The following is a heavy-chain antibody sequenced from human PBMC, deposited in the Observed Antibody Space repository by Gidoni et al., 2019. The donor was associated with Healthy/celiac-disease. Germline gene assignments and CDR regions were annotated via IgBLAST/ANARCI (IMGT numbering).Heavy chain of an antibody. J-gene: IGHJ6*03. CDR2: ISSSISYT. V-gene: IGHV3-11*06. Sequence: QVRLGGSEGGCVRPGGYLRLSPAGSGCVLGDYCTSWIRQAPGKGLECVSYISSSISYTNYAVSLNGRFTISRDHANNSLYLHMNSLRAEDTAVYYCARGGDSSSWYEMYYYYYYMDGWGNGTTVTVSS. CDR3: ARGGDSSSWYEMYYYYYYMDG. D-gene: IGHD6-13*01. CDR1: GCVLGDYC.